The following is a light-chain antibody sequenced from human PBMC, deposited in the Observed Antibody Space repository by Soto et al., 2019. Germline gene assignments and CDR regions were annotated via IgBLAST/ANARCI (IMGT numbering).Light chain of an antibody. V-gene: IGKV1-39*01. CDR2: TAS. CDR3: QQSYSSPPT. Sequence: DIQMTQSPYSLSASVGDRLTITCRASQGISTYLNWYQQKPGKAPKLLIYTASTLQSGVPSRFSGSGSETDFTLTISSLQPEDFATYYCQQSYSSPPTFGQGTKVDIK. J-gene: IGKJ1*01. CDR1: QGISTY.